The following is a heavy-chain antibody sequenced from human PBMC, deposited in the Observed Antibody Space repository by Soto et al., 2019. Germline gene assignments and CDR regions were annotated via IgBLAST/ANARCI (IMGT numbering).Heavy chain of an antibody. CDR2: ISHSGST. V-gene: IGHV4-4*02. Sequence: SMSLPYAVSGDSINSSHWWSWFRQPPGKGLEWIGQISHSGSTNYNPSLTSRVTISVDKSKNHFSLKLTSVTAADTAVYYCAARHFWRGPWTHTRLDYWGHGTLVTVSS. J-gene: IGHJ4*01. CDR3: AARHFWRGPWTHTRLDY. D-gene: IGHD3-3*02. CDR1: GDSINSSHW.